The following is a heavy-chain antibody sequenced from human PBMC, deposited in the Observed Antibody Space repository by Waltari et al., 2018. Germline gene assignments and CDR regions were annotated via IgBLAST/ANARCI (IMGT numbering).Heavy chain of an antibody. CDR2: ISWDGGST. J-gene: IGHJ3*02. Sequence: EVQLVESGGVVVQPGGSLRLSCAASGFTFDDYAMPWVRQAPGKGLEWVSLISWDGGSTYYADSVKGRFTISRDNSKNSLYLQMNSLRAEDTALYYCAKDYGSGTPQPESAFDIWGQGTMVTVSS. D-gene: IGHD3-10*01. V-gene: IGHV3-43D*03. CDR1: GFTFDDYA. CDR3: AKDYGSGTPQPESAFDI.